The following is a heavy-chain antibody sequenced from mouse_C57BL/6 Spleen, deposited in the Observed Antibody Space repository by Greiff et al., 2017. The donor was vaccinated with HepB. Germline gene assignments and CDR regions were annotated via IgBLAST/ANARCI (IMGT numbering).Heavy chain of an antibody. J-gene: IGHJ1*03. D-gene: IGHD3-1*01. Sequence: VQLQQSGPELVKPGASVKISCKASGYTFTDYYMNWVKQSHGKSLEWIGDINPNNGGTSYNQKFKGKATLTVDKSSSTAYMELRSLTSEDSAVYYCARERRITGYFDVWGTGTTVTVSS. CDR2: INPNNGGT. CDR3: ARERRITGYFDV. CDR1: GYTFTDYY. V-gene: IGHV1-26*01.